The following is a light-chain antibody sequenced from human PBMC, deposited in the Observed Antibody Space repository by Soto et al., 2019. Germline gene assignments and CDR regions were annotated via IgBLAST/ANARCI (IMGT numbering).Light chain of an antibody. CDR3: HHYNSYSEP. J-gene: IGKJ1*01. Sequence: DIQMTQSPSTLSGSVGDRVTITCRASQTISSWLAWYQQKPGKAPKLLIYKASTLKIGVPSRFSGTGSGTQFTLTISSLQPADFATYYCHHYNSYSEPFGQGTKVQLK. CDR1: QTISSW. V-gene: IGKV1-5*03. CDR2: KAS.